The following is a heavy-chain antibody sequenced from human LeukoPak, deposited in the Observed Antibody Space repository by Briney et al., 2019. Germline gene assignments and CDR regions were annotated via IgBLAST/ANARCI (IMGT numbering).Heavy chain of an antibody. D-gene: IGHD2-2*01. CDR1: GFTLGNYW. CDR2: ISWNSGSI. V-gene: IGHV3-9*01. J-gene: IGHJ4*02. CDR3: AKTPMDRYCSSTSCYYFGY. Sequence: GGSLRLSCAASGFTLGNYWMHWVRQAPGKGLEWVSGISWNSGSIGYADSVKGRFTISRDNAKNSLYLQMNSLRAEDTALYYCAKTPMDRYCSSTSCYYFGYWGQGTLVTVSS.